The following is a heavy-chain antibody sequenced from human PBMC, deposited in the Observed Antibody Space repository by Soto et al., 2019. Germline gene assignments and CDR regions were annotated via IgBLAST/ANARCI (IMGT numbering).Heavy chain of an antibody. D-gene: IGHD2-2*02. CDR2: INPNSGGT. CDR3: ARVKRSRIPHDAFDI. V-gene: IGHV1-2*02. J-gene: IGHJ3*02. CDR1: GYTFTGYY. Sequence: GASVKVSCKASGYTFTGYYMHWVRQAPGQGLEWMGWINPNSGGTNYAQKFQGRVTMTRDTSISTAYMELSRLRSDDTAVYYCARVKRSRIPHDAFDIWGQGTMVTVSS.